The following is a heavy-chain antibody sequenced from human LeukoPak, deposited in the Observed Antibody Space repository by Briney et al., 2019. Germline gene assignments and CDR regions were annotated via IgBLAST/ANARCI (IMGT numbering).Heavy chain of an antibody. Sequence: GGSLRLSCAASGFTFSSYSMNWVRQAPGKGLEWVSSISSSSSYIYYADSVKGRFTISRDNAKNSLYLQMNSLRAEDTAVYYCARALSPGAVDIWGQGTMVTVSS. CDR3: ARALSPGAVDI. CDR2: ISSSSSYI. J-gene: IGHJ3*02. D-gene: IGHD2/OR15-2a*01. CDR1: GFTFSSYS. V-gene: IGHV3-21*01.